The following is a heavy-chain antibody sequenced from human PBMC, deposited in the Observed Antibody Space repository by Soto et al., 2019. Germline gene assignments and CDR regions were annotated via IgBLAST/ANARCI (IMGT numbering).Heavy chain of an antibody. Sequence: GGSLRLSCAASGFTFSSYSMNWVRQAPGKGLEWVSSISSSSSYIYYADSVKGRFTISRDNAKNSLYLQMNSLRAEDTAVYYCARDLYDSSGYYFFYYYYYGMDVWGQGTTVTVSS. V-gene: IGHV3-21*01. CDR1: GFTFSSYS. D-gene: IGHD3-22*01. CDR2: ISSSSSYI. CDR3: ARDLYDSSGYYFFYYYYYGMDV. J-gene: IGHJ6*02.